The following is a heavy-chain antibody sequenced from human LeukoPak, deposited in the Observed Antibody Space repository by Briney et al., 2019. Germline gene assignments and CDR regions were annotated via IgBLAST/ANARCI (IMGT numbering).Heavy chain of an antibody. CDR3: AKEELDV. CDR1: GFTFSSYG. Sequence: GGSLRLSCAASGFTFSSYGMHWVRQAPGKGLEWVAVIWYDGSSKYYADSVKGRFTISRDNSKNTLYLQMNSLRAEDTAVYYCAKEELDVWGQGTTVTVSS. CDR2: IWYDGSSK. J-gene: IGHJ6*02. V-gene: IGHV3-33*06.